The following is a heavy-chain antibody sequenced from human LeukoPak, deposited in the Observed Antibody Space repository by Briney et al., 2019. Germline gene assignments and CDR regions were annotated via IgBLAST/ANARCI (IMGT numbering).Heavy chain of an antibody. Sequence: SETLSLTCTVSGDSLTGYQWSWIRQPAGKGLEYIGRVYISGSTNYNPSLKSRVTMSVDTSKNQVSLKLSSVNAADTAVYYCARGSGSYLTLFDYWGQGTLVTVSS. CDR2: VYISGST. V-gene: IGHV4-4*07. CDR3: ARGSGSYLTLFDY. J-gene: IGHJ4*02. CDR1: GDSLTGYQ. D-gene: IGHD1-26*01.